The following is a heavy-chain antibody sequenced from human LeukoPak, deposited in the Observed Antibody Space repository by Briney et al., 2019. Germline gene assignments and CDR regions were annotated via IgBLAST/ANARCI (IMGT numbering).Heavy chain of an antibody. CDR2: IIPIFGTA. V-gene: IGHV1-69*13. Sequence: SVTVSCKASGGTFSSHAISWVRQAPGQGLEWMGGIIPIFGTAKYAQKFQGRVTITADESTSTAYMELSSLRSEDTAVYYCARDSSEFRSLIPHWGQGTLVTVSS. CDR3: ARDSSEFRSLIPH. D-gene: IGHD2-21*01. CDR1: GGTFSSHA. J-gene: IGHJ1*01.